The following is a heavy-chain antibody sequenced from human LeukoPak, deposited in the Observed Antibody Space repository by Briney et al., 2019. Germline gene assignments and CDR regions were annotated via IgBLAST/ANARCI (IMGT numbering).Heavy chain of an antibody. D-gene: IGHD3-22*01. CDR2: ISGSGGST. J-gene: IGHJ4*02. V-gene: IGHV3-23*01. CDR1: GFTVSSNY. Sequence: GGSLRLSCAASGFTVSSNYMSWVRQAPGKGLEWVSAISGSGGSTYYADSVKGRFTISRDNSKNTLYLQMNSLRAEDTAVYYCANTNYYDSSGYFWWGQGTLVTVSS. CDR3: ANTNYYDSSGYFW.